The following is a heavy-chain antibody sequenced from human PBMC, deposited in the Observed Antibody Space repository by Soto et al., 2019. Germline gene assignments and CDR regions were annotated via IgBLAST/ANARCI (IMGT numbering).Heavy chain of an antibody. J-gene: IGHJ4*02. CDR2: IYWNDDK. CDR1: GFSLSTSGVV. D-gene: IGHD3-9*01. V-gene: IGHV2-5*01. CDR3: AHMSENYDILTGFDY. Sequence: QITLKESGPTLVKPTQTLTLTCTFSGFSLSTSGVVVGWIRQPPGKAPEWLALIYWNDDKRYSPSLKSRLTITKATSKNQVVLTMTNMDPVDTATYYCAHMSENYDILTGFDYWGQGTLVTVSS.